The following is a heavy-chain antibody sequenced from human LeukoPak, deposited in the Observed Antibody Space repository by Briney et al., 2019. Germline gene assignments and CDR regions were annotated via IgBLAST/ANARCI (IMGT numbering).Heavy chain of an antibody. CDR1: GFTFSSYG. Sequence: GGSLRLSCAASGFTFSSYGMSWVRQAPGKGLEWVSAISGSGGSTYYADSVKGRFTISRDNSKNTLYLQMNSLRAEDTAVYYCAKNGDYDILTGYYPNYFDYWGQGTLVTVSS. CDR3: AKNGDYDILTGYYPNYFDY. V-gene: IGHV3-23*01. J-gene: IGHJ4*02. D-gene: IGHD3-9*01. CDR2: ISGSGGST.